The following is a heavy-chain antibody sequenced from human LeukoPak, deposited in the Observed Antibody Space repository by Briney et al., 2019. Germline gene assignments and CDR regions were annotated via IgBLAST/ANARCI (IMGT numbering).Heavy chain of an antibody. CDR3: ASTNYDFWSGYYYYYMDV. V-gene: IGHV3-7*01. CDR1: GFTFSSYW. J-gene: IGHJ6*03. D-gene: IGHD3-3*01. Sequence: PGGSLRLSCAASGFTFSSYWMSWVRQAPGKGLEWVANIKQDGSEKYYVDSVKGRFTISRDNAKNSLYLQMNSLRAEDTAVYYCASTNYDFWSGYYYYYMDVWGKGTTVTVSS. CDR2: IKQDGSEK.